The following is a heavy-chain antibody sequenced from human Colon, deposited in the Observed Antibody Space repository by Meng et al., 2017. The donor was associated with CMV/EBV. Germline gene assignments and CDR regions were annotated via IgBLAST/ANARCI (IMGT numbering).Heavy chain of an antibody. Sequence: GSLRLSCAASGFTFSSYWMSWVRQAPGKGLEWVANIKQDGSEKYYVDSVKGRFTISRDNAKNSLYLQMNSLRAEDTAIYYCARDGVVVLGATRDWGQGTLVTVSS. J-gene: IGHJ4*02. CDR3: ARDGVVVLGATRD. CDR2: IKQDGSEK. D-gene: IGHD2-15*01. V-gene: IGHV3-7*03. CDR1: GFTFSSYW.